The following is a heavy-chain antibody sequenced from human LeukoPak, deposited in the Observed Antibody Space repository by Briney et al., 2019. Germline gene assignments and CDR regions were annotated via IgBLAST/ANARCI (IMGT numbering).Heavy chain of an antibody. CDR2: IINSGGTT. J-gene: IGHJ4*02. CDR3: AKDGYGYKDY. D-gene: IGHD5-18*01. V-gene: IGHV3-23*01. CDR1: EFSLSSYA. Sequence: GGPLRLSCAASEFSLSSYAMSWVRQAPGKGLEWVSAIINSGGTTYYAESVKGRFTISRDNSKNTLYLQMNSLRAEDTAVYYCAKDGYGYKDYWGQGTLVTVSS.